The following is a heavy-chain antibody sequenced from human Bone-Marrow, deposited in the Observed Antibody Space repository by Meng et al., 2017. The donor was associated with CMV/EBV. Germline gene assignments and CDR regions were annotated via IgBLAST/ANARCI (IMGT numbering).Heavy chain of an antibody. D-gene: IGHD7-27*01. V-gene: IGHV3-23*03. CDR2: IYSGGSST. CDR3: ARANGGTTGYFDY. Sequence: GGSLRLSCAASGFTFSSYAMSWVRQAPGKGLEWVSVIYSGGSSTYYADSVKGRFTISRDNSKNTLYLQMNSLRAEDTAVYYCARANGGTTGYFDYWGQGTLVTVSS. CDR1: GFTFSSYA. J-gene: IGHJ4*02.